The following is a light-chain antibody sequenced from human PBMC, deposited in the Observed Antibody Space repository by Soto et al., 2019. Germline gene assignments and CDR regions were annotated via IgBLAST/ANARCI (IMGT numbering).Light chain of an antibody. CDR2: AAS. CDR3: LQAYHYPWT. Sequence: DIQMTLSSSNLSASVGDRVSISCRASQTVSSWLAWYQQKPGKAPKLLIYAASSLQSGVTSRFSGSGSGTDFPFTISSLQPEDFATYYCLQAYHYPWTFGQGTKVDIK. V-gene: IGKV1-5*01. CDR1: QTVSSW. J-gene: IGKJ1*01.